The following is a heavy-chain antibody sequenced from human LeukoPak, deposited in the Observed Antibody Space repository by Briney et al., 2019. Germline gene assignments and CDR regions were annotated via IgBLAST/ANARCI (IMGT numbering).Heavy chain of an antibody. CDR3: TKDGRVASAINRPTYYYGMDV. CDR2: ISSRSSYI. D-gene: IGHD5-18*01. V-gene: IGHV3-21*01. Sequence: GGSLRLSCAASGFTFSNYNINWVRQAPGKGLEWVSCISSRSSYIYYADSVKGRFTISRDNADNSLYLQMNSLRAEDTAVYYCTKDGRVASAINRPTYYYGMDVWGQGTTVIVSS. CDR1: GFTFSNYN. J-gene: IGHJ6*02.